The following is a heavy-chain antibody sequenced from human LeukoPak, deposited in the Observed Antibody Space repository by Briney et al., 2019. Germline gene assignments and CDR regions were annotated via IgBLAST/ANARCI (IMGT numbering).Heavy chain of an antibody. V-gene: IGHV3-23*01. CDR1: GFTFSSYA. CDR3: AKGAYSGYSSFDY. D-gene: IGHD5-12*01. Sequence: GGSLRLSCAASGFTFSSYAMSWVRQAPGKGLEWVSAISGSGGSTYYSDSVKGRFTISRDNSKNTLYLQMSSLRAEDTAVYYCAKGAYSGYSSFDYWGQGTLVTVSS. J-gene: IGHJ4*02. CDR2: ISGSGGST.